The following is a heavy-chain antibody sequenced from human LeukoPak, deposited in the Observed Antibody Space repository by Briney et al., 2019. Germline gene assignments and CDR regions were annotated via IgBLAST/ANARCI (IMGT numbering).Heavy chain of an antibody. D-gene: IGHD1-26*01. V-gene: IGHV3-23*01. CDR2: ISGSGGST. J-gene: IGHJ6*03. CDR1: GFTFSSYW. CDR3: AKGYGWEASYYYYYMDV. Sequence: HTGGSLRLSCAASGFTFSSYWMSWVRQAPGKGLEWVSAISGSGGSTYYADSVKGRFTISRDNSKNTLYLQMNSLRAEDTAVYYCAKGYGWEASYYYYYMDVWGKGTTVTISS.